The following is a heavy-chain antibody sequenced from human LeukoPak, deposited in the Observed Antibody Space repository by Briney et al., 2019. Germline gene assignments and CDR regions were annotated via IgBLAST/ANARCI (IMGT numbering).Heavy chain of an antibody. CDR3: ARGLPSYYYDSSGNSP. J-gene: IGHJ4*02. V-gene: IGHV1-8*01. CDR2: MNPNSGNT. Sequence: GASVKVSCKASGYTFTSYDINWVRQATGQGLEWMGWMNPNSGNTGYAQKFQGRVTMTRNTSISTAYMELSSLRSEDTAVYYCARGLPSYYYDSSGNSPWGQGTLVTVSS. D-gene: IGHD3-22*01. CDR1: GYTFTSYD.